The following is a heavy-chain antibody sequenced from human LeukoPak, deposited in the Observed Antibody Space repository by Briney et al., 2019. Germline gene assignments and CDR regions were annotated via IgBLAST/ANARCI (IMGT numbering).Heavy chain of an antibody. CDR3: ASLTNDDMLTGLDAFDI. J-gene: IGHJ3*02. Sequence: GGSLRLSCAASGFTFSSYWMSWVRQAPGKGLEWVANIKQDGSEKYYVDSVKGRFTISRDNAKNSLYLQMNSLRAEDTAVYYCASLTNDDMLTGLDAFDIWGQGTMVTVSS. V-gene: IGHV3-7*03. CDR2: IKQDGSEK. CDR1: GFTFSSYW. D-gene: IGHD3-9*01.